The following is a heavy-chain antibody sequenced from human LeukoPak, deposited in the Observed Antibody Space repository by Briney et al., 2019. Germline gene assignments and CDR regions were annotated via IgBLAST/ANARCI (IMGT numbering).Heavy chain of an antibody. CDR2: ISTSDGNT. D-gene: IGHD6-19*01. CDR1: GYTFITYD. V-gene: IGHV1-18*01. Sequence: GASVKVSCKASGYTFITYDISWVRQAPGQGGEWMGWISTSDGNTNLEQKLQGRVTMTTETSTSTAHMELRSLRSDDTAVYYCARGGYSSGYHYWGQGTLVTVPS. CDR3: ARGGYSSGYHY. J-gene: IGHJ4*02.